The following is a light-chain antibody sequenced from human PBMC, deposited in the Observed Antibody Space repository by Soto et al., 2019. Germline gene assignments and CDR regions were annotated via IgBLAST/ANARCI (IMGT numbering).Light chain of an antibody. CDR1: QSINDW. V-gene: IGKV1-5*03. CDR2: KAS. Sequence: DIQMTQSPSTLSASVGDRVTITCRASQSINDWVAWYQQKPGSAPKFLIYKASNLESGVPSRFSGSGSGTEFPLTISSLQPDDFATYYCQHWHGFSWTFGQGTKVEIK. J-gene: IGKJ1*01. CDR3: QHWHGFSWT.